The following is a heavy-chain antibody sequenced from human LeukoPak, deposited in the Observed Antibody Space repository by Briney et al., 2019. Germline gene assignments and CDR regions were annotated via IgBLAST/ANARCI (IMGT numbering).Heavy chain of an antibody. CDR2: ISSSSSYI. D-gene: IGHD7-27*01. J-gene: IGHJ3*02. Sequence: GGSLRLSCAASGFTFSSYSMNWVRQAPGKGLEWVSSISSSSSYIYYADSAKGRFTISRDNAKNSLYLQMNSLRAEDTAVYYCARDPLGAFDIWGQGTMVTVSS. CDR1: GFTFSSYS. CDR3: ARDPLGAFDI. V-gene: IGHV3-21*01.